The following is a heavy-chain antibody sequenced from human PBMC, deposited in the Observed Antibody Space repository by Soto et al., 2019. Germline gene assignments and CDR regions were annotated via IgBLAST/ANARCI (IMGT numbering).Heavy chain of an antibody. CDR1: GGSISSGGYA. CDR2: IYQSGST. D-gene: IGHD2-15*01. V-gene: IGHV4-30-2*01. J-gene: IGHJ4*02. CDR3: ARSYSGGGAYFDY. Sequence: LSLTCAVSGGSISSGGYAWAWIRQPPGKGLEWVGYIYQSGSTYYNPSLKSRVTIAADRSKNQFSLNPASVTAADTAVYYCARSYSGGGAYFDYWGQGTVVTV.